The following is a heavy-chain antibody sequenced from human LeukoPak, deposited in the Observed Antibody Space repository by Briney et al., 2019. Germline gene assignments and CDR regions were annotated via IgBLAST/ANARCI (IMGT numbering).Heavy chain of an antibody. CDR1: GFTFSSYS. CDR3: ARDGRRYCSSTSCYRDVGGY. D-gene: IGHD2-2*01. V-gene: IGHV3-21*01. Sequence: GGSLRLSCAASGFTFSSYSMNWVRPAPGKGLEWVSSISSSSSYIYYADSVKGRFTISSDNAKNSLYLQMNSLRAEDTAVYYCARDGRRYCSSTSCYRDVGGYWGQGTLVTVSS. CDR2: ISSSSSYI. J-gene: IGHJ4*02.